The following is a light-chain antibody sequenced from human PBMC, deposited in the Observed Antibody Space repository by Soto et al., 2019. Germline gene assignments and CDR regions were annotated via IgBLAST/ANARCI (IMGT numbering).Light chain of an antibody. CDR3: QKYSGPPYT. V-gene: IGKV3-20*01. Sequence: EIVLTQSPGTLALSPGDRATLSCRASQSVGASYLAWYQQNLDQPPRLLIFGASNRASGVAAMFIGSGSGTDFTLTITRLEPEDFAVYFCQKYSGPPYTFGQGTKLEIK. CDR1: QSVGASY. CDR2: GAS. J-gene: IGKJ2*01.